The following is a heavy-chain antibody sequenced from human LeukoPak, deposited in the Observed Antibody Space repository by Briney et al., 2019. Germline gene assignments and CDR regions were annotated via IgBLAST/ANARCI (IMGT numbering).Heavy chain of an antibody. V-gene: IGHV1-2*02. CDR3: ARVRIGGSGWYDPSYYFDY. D-gene: IGHD6-19*01. CDR1: GYTFTGYY. CDR2: INPNSGGT. Sequence: ASVKVSCKASGYTFTGYYMHWVRQAPGQGLEWMGWINPNSGGTNYAQKFQGRVTMTRDTSTSTVYMELSSLRSEDTAVYYCARVRIGGSGWYDPSYYFDYWGQGTLVTVSS. J-gene: IGHJ4*02.